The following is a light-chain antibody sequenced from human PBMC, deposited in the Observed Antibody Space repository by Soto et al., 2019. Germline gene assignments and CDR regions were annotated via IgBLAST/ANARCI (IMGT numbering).Light chain of an antibody. J-gene: IGKJ4*01. V-gene: IGKV1-5*03. CDR3: QQYNTYPLT. CDR2: KAS. CDR1: QSISNW. Sequence: DIQMTQSPSTLSASVGDRVTITCRASQSISNWLAWYQQKPGKAPNLLIYKASSLESGVPSRFSGSGSGTEFTLTISSLQTDDFATYYCQQYNTYPLTFGGGTNVEIK.